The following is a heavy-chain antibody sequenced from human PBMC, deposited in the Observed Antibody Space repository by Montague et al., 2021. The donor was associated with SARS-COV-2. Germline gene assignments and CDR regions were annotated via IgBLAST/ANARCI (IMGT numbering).Heavy chain of an antibody. CDR1: GFSLSTSGMC. CDR2: IDWDDDK. V-gene: IGHV2-70*11. D-gene: IGHD3-9*01. Sequence: PALVKPTQTLTLTCTFSGFSLSTSGMCVSWIRQPPGKALEWLARIDWDDDKYYSTSLKTRLTISKDTSKNQVVLTMTNMDPVDTATYYCARRTYDILTGYEDWMDVWGQGTTVTVSS. J-gene: IGHJ6*02. CDR3: ARRTYDILTGYEDWMDV.